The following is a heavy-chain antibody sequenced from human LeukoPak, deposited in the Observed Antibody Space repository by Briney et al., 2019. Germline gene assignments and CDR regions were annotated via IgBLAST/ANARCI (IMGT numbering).Heavy chain of an antibody. CDR1: GYTFTSYA. CDR3: ARRGLVAGIYDLVYGFDL. V-gene: IGHV1-8*03. J-gene: IGHJ3*01. Sequence: ASEKVSCKASGYTFTSYAMNWVRQAPGQGPEWMGWVNPDNGNTGFAQKFQGRVTITQNSSVTTVYMELSSLTSEDTAVYYCARRGLVAGIYDLVYGFDLWGQGTMVTVSS. CDR2: VNPDNGNT. D-gene: IGHD3/OR15-3a*01.